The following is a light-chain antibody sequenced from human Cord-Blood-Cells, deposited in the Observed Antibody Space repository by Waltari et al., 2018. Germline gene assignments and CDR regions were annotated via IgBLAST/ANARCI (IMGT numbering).Light chain of an antibody. Sequence: SYELTQPPSVSVSPGQTASITCSGDTLGDKYACWYQQKPGQSPVLVIYQDSKWPSGIPGRFYGSNSGNTATLTISGTQAMDEADYYCQAWDSSTVVFGGGTKLTVL. J-gene: IGLJ2*01. V-gene: IGLV3-1*01. CDR3: QAWDSSTVV. CDR2: QDS. CDR1: TLGDKY.